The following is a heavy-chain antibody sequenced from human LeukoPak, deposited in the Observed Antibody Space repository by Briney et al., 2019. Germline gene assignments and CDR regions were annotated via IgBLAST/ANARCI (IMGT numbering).Heavy chain of an antibody. V-gene: IGHV3-21*01. CDR1: GFTFSSYW. CDR3: ARDLSRWDYYYMDV. D-gene: IGHD4-23*01. J-gene: IGHJ6*03. CDR2: ISSSSSYI. Sequence: GGSLRLSCAASGFTFSSYWMSWVRQAPGKGLEWVSSISSSSSYIYYADSVKGRFTISRDNAKNSLYLQMNSLRAEDTAVYYCARDLSRWDYYYMDVWGKGTTVTVSS.